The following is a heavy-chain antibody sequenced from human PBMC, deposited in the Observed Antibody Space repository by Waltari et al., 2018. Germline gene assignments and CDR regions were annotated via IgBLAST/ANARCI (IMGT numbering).Heavy chain of an antibody. J-gene: IGHJ4*02. D-gene: IGHD3-10*01. Sequence: QVQLQQWGAGLLKPSETLSLTCAVYGGSFSGYYWSWIRQPPGKVLEWIGEINHSGSTNYNHSLKSRVTISVDTSRNQFSLKLRSVTAADTAVDYCASMYYYGSGRTGTTGRDYWGQGTLVTVSS. V-gene: IGHV4-34*01. CDR3: ASMYYYGSGRTGTTGRDY. CDR2: INHSGST. CDR1: GGSFSGYY.